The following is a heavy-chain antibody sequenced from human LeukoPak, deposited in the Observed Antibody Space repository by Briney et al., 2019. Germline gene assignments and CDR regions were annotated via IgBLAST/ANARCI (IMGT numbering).Heavy chain of an antibody. V-gene: IGHV3-9*01. CDR3: AKDSRAAGRDDAFDI. J-gene: IGHJ3*02. Sequence: SLRLSCATSGFTFDDYAMHWVRQAPGKGLEWVSGISWNSGSIGYADSVKGRFTISRDNAKNSLYLQMNSLRAEDTALYYCAKDSRAAGRDDAFDIWGQGTMVTVSS. CDR2: ISWNSGSI. CDR1: GFTFDDYA. D-gene: IGHD6-19*01.